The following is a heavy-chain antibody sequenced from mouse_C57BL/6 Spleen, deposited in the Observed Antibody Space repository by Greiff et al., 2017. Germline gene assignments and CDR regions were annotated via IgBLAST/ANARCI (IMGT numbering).Heavy chain of an antibody. CDR1: GYTFTSYW. CDR2: IDPSDSYT. Sequence: VQLQQPGAELVMPGASVKLSCKASGYTFTSYWMHWVKQRPGQGLEWIGEIDPSDSYTNYNQKFKGKSTLTVDKSSSIAYMQLSSLTSEDSAVYYCARRGTYGSGEYFDDWGQGTTLTVSS. V-gene: IGHV1-69*01. CDR3: ARRGTYGSGEYFDD. D-gene: IGHD1-1*01. J-gene: IGHJ2*01.